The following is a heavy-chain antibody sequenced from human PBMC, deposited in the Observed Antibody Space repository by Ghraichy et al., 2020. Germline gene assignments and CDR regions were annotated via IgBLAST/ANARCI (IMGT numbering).Heavy chain of an antibody. CDR1: GFTFDDYT. D-gene: IGHD5-24*01. Sequence: LSLTCAASGFTFDDYTMHWVRQAPGKGLEWVSLISWDGGSTYYADSVKGRFTISRDNSKNSLYLQMNSLRTEDTALYYCAKDTRGRWLQFSDSFDYWGQRTLVTVSS. CDR2: ISWDGGST. V-gene: IGHV3-43*01. J-gene: IGHJ4*02. CDR3: AKDTRGRWLQFSDSFDY.